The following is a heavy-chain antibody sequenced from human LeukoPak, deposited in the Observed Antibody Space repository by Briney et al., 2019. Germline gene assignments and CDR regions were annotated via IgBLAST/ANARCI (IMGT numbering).Heavy chain of an antibody. CDR1: GLTFSSYS. V-gene: IGHV3-21*01. J-gene: IGHJ4*02. D-gene: IGHD5-18*01. CDR3: ARDGGYRNTYYFDY. CDR2: ISSSSSYI. Sequence: PGGSLRLSCAASGLTFSSYSMNWVRQAPGKGLEWVSSISSSSSYIYYADSVKGRFTISRDNAKNSLYLQMNSLRAEDTAVYYCARDGGYRNTYYFDYWGQGTLVTVSS.